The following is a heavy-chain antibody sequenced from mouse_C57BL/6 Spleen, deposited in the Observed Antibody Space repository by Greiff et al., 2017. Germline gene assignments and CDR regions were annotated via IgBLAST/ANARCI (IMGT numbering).Heavy chain of an antibody. V-gene: IGHV6-6*01. CDR2: IRNKANNHAT. Sequence: EVKLVESGGGLVQPGGSMKLSCAASGFTFSDAWMDWVRQSPEKGLEWVAEIRNKANNHATYYAESVKGRFTISRDDSKSSVYLQMNSLRAEDTGIYYCTRGNLNGNYGFDVWGTGTTVTVSS. J-gene: IGHJ1*03. D-gene: IGHD2-1*01. CDR3: TRGNLNGNYGFDV. CDR1: GFTFSDAW.